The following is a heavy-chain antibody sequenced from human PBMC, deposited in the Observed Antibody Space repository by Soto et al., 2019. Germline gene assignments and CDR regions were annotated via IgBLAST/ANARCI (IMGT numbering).Heavy chain of an antibody. CDR1: GYTFTSYG. CDR3: ARARGYSGYDPTYYYYMDV. J-gene: IGHJ6*03. D-gene: IGHD5-12*01. CDR2: ISAYNGNT. V-gene: IGHV1-18*01. Sequence: ASVKVSCKASGYTFTSYGISWVRQAPGQGLEWMGWISAYNGNTNYAQKLQGRGTMTTDTSTSTAYMELRSLRSDDTAVYYFARARGYSGYDPTYYYYMDVWGKGTTVTVSS.